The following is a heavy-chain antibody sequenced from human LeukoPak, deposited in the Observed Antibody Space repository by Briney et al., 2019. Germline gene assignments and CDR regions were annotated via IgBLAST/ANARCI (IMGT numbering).Heavy chain of an antibody. CDR2: ISAYNGNT. D-gene: IGHD2-2*01. Sequence: ASVKVSCKASGYSFTAYYMHWVRQAPGQGLEWMGWISAYNGNTNYAQKLQGRVTMTTDTSTSTAYMELRSLRSDDTAVYYCARACSSTSCYYEDYWGQGTLVTVSS. CDR3: ARACSSTSCYYEDY. V-gene: IGHV1-18*04. CDR1: GYSFTAYY. J-gene: IGHJ4*02.